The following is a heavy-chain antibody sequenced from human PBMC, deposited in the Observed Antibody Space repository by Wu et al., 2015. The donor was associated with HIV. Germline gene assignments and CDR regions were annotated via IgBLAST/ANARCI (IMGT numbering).Heavy chain of an antibody. V-gene: IGHV1-8*03. D-gene: IGHD6-19*01. Sequence: QVQLLQSEAELKNPGASVKVSCKASGYIFSNYDINWVRQAPGQGLEWLGWINPNSGNRGYSQNFQGRVTISRNTSISTAYMELSSLRSEDTAVYYCARQLAVAGTNYYYYGMDVVGTKGPRSPSP. J-gene: IGHJ6*02. CDR2: INPNSGNR. CDR1: GYIFSNYD. CDR3: ARQLAVAGTNYYYYGMDV.